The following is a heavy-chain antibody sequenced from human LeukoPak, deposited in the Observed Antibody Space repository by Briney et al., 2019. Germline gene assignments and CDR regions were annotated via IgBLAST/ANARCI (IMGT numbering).Heavy chain of an antibody. CDR1: GGTFSSYA. Sequence: ASVKVSCKASGGTFSSYAISWVRQAPGQGLEWMGGIIPIFGTANYAQKFQGRVTITADESTSTAYMELSSLRSEDTAVYYCARVQGEQQLYWFDPWGQGTLVTVSS. J-gene: IGHJ5*02. D-gene: IGHD6-13*01. CDR3: ARVQGEQQLYWFDP. CDR2: IIPIFGTA. V-gene: IGHV1-69*13.